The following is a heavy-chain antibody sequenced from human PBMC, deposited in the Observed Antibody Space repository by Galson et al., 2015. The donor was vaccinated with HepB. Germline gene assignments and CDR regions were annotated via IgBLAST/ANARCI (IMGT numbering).Heavy chain of an antibody. CDR1: GFTFSSYG. CDR2: IWYDGSNK. Sequence: SLRLSCAASGFTFSSYGMHWVRQAPGKGLEWVAVIWYDGSNKYYADSVKGRFTISRDNSKNTLYLQMNSLRAEDTAVYYCARDGSYYGSGSYNQHGYYYYGMDVWGQGTTVTVSS. V-gene: IGHV3-33*01. CDR3: ARDGSYYGSGSYNQHGYYYYGMDV. J-gene: IGHJ6*02. D-gene: IGHD3-10*01.